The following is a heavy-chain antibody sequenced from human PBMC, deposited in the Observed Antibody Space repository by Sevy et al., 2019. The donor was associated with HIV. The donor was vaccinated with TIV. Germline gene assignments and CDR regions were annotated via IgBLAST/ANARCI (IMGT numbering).Heavy chain of an antibody. CDR3: ARANWGYFDY. D-gene: IGHD7-27*01. V-gene: IGHV4-30-2*01. J-gene: IGHJ4*02. CDR1: GGSISSGGYS. CDR2: IYHSGST. Sequence: SETLSLTCAVSGGSISSGGYSWSWIRQPPGKGLEWIGYIYHSGSTYYNPSLKSRVTISVDRSKNQFSLKLGSVTAADTAVYYCARANWGYFDYWGQGTLVTVSS.